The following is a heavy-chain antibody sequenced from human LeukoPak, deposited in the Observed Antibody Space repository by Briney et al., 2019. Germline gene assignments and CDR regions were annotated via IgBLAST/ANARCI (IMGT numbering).Heavy chain of an antibody. V-gene: IGHV3-33*08. J-gene: IGHJ6*02. CDR3: AREAYYDSSGLDYYGMDV. CDR1: GFTFSSYW. Sequence: GGSLRLSCAASGFTFSSYWLHWVRQAPGKGLEWVAVIWHDGNNKYYADSVKGRFTISRDNAKNSLYLQMNSLRAEDTAVYYCAREAYYDSSGLDYYGMDVWGQGTTVTVSS. D-gene: IGHD3-22*01. CDR2: IWHDGNNK.